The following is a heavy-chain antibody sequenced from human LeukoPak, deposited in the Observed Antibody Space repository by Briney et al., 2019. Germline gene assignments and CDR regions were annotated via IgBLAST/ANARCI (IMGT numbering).Heavy chain of an antibody. CDR2: ISWNSGTI. Sequence: GGSLRLSCAASGFTFDDYAMHWVRQAPGKGLEWVSVISWNSGTIAYADSVKGRFTISRDNAKNSLYLQMNSLRAEDTALYYCAKDLAFGITLRRGSNSHKGYWGQGTLVTVS. CDR3: AKDLAFGITLRRGSNSHKGY. CDR1: GFTFDDYA. V-gene: IGHV3-9*01. D-gene: IGHD3-10*01. J-gene: IGHJ4*02.